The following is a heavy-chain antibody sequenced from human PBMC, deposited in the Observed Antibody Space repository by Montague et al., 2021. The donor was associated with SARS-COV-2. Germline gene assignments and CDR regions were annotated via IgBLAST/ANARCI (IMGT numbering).Heavy chain of an antibody. V-gene: IGHV6-1*01. Sequence: CAISGDSVSRNTAFWNWVRQSPSRGLEFLGRTYYRSKWQNDYAVSVRSRITINPDTSKNQFSLHLNSVTPEDTAVYYCSRGTLRFGMDVWGQGTRSPSP. CDR3: SRGTLRFGMDV. CDR1: GDSVSRNTAF. CDR2: TYYRSKWQN. D-gene: IGHD4-17*01. J-gene: IGHJ6*02.